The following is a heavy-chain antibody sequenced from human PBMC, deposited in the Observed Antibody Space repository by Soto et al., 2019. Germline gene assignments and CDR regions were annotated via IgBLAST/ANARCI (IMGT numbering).Heavy chain of an antibody. Sequence: EVQLVESGGGLVQPGGSLRLSCAASGFSFSNYWMHWVRQPPGKGLVWVSGISGHGSTTNYADSVRGRFTISRDNAKNTVYLQMNSLRAEDTAVYYCAPDRLEWFNYFYMDLWGKGTTVTVSS. V-gene: IGHV3-74*01. CDR2: ISGHGSTT. J-gene: IGHJ6*03. D-gene: IGHD3-3*01. CDR1: GFSFSNYW. CDR3: APDRLEWFNYFYMDL.